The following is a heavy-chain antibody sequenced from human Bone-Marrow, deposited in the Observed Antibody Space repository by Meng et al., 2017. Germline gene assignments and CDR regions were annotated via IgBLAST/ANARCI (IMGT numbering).Heavy chain of an antibody. Sequence: QVHLEESGPGLVKPSETLSLTCTGSGGSISSSSYYWGWIRQPPGKGLEWIGSIYYSGSTYYNPSLKSRVTISVDTSKNQFSLKLSSVTAADTAVYYCARVRIDSSGWYSIQHWGQGTLVTVSS. V-gene: IGHV4-39*07. CDR1: GGSISSSSYY. CDR3: ARVRIDSSGWYSIQH. J-gene: IGHJ1*01. D-gene: IGHD6-19*01. CDR2: IYYSGST.